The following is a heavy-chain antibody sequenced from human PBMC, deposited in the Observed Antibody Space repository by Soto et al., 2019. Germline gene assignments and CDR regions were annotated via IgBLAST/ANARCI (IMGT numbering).Heavy chain of an antibody. V-gene: IGHV4-59*01. J-gene: IGHJ4*02. D-gene: IGHD5-18*01. CDR3: ARGAADTAMVDS. CDR1: GGSIRSYY. CDR2: IFYSGST. Sequence: ETLSLTCTVSGGSIRSYYWTWIRQPPGKGLEWLGYIFYSGSTFYNPSLKSRVTISIHTSKSQFSLQLTSVTAADTDVYYCARGAADTAMVDSWGQATLVTVSS.